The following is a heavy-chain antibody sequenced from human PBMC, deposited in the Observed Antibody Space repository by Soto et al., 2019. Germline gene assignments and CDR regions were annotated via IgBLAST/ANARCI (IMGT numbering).Heavy chain of an antibody. CDR1: GSTFTSSA. CDR3: AAGYDSSGYYYYYAMYV. CDR2: IVVGSGNT. J-gene: IGHJ6*02. V-gene: IGHV1-58*01. D-gene: IGHD3-22*01. Sequence: SVKVSCKASGSTFTSSALQWVRQARGQRLEWIGWIVVGSGNTNYAQKFQERVTITRDMSTSTAYMELSSLRSEVTAVYYRAAGYDSSGYYYYYAMYVWG.